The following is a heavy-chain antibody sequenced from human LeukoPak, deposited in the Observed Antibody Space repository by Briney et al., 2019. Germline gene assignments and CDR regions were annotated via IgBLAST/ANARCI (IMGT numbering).Heavy chain of an antibody. D-gene: IGHD4-23*01. CDR1: GFSFIHAW. V-gene: IGHV3-15*01. J-gene: IGHJ4*02. Sequence: GGSLRLSCTTSGFSFIHAWMNWVRQAPGKGLEWVGRIKSNIDGVASDYAAPVKGRFTISRDDSRITLYLQMNTLQIEDACIYYCTSAPLTQGGIDYWGQGTLVTVSS. CDR2: IKSNIDGVAS. CDR3: TSAPLTQGGIDY.